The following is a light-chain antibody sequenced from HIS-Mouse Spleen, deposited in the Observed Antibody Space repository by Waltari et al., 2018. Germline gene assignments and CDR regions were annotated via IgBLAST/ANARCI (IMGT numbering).Light chain of an antibody. Sequence: DIQMTQSPSSLSASVGDRVTITCRATQGISKYLAWYQQKPGKVPKLLIYAASTLQSGVPSRFSGSGSGTDFTLTISSLQPEDVATYYCQKYNSALTFGGGTKVEIK. CDR1: QGISKY. CDR3: QKYNSALT. J-gene: IGKJ4*01. CDR2: AAS. V-gene: IGKV1-27*01.